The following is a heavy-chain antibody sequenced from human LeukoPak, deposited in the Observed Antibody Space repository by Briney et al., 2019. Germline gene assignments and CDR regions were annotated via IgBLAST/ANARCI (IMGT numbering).Heavy chain of an antibody. CDR1: IHSLSFDKYQ. CDR2: IYYSGST. V-gene: IGHV4-31*03. CDR3: ATPYCFAISRLDVFDV. D-gene: IGHD2-21*01. J-gene: IGHJ3*01. Sequence: SETLSLTCTVRIHSLSFDKYQCTWIRQRPGKGLEWIGHIYYSGSTSFNPSLKSRVSMSIDTSKSQFSLKLTSVTAADTAVYYCATPYCFAISRLDVFDVWGQGTVVTVSS.